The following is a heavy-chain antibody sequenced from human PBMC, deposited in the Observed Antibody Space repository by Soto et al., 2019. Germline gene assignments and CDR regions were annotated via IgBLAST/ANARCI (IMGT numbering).Heavy chain of an antibody. CDR1: KFTFSSYW. Sequence: GGSLRLSCAASKFTFSSYWMHWVRHAPGKGLVWVSRIDPDGSTTYYADSVKGRFTISRDNAKNTLYLQMNSLRAEDTAVYYCTRVPTFDSNGYYPDFWGRGTLVTVSS. D-gene: IGHD3-22*01. CDR3: TRVPTFDSNGYYPDF. V-gene: IGHV3-74*01. CDR2: IDPDGSTT. J-gene: IGHJ4*02.